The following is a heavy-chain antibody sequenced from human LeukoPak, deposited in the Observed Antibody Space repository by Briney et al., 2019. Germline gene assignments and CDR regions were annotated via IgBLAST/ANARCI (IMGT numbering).Heavy chain of an antibody. Sequence: VASVKVSCKASGYTFSSYGISWVRQAPGQGLEWMGWITSYNSNTKYAQQLQGRVTMTTDTSTGTAYMELRSLRSDDTAVYYCARAGAAAGTPFDYWGQGTLVTVSS. CDR2: ITSYNSNT. J-gene: IGHJ4*02. CDR3: ARAGAAAGTPFDY. V-gene: IGHV1-18*01. D-gene: IGHD6-13*01. CDR1: GYTFSSYG.